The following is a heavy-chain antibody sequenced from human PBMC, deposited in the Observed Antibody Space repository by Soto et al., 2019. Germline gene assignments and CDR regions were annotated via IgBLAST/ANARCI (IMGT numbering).Heavy chain of an antibody. D-gene: IGHD3-9*01. Sequence: QVQLQQCGAGLLKPSETLSLTCAVYGGSFSGYYWSWIRQPPGKGLEWIGEINHSGSTNYNPSLKIRVTISVDTSKNQFSLKLSSVTAADTAVYYCARGGPILTGHVDYWGQGTLVTVSS. V-gene: IGHV4-34*01. CDR1: GGSFSGYY. J-gene: IGHJ4*02. CDR3: ARGGPILTGHVDY. CDR2: INHSGST.